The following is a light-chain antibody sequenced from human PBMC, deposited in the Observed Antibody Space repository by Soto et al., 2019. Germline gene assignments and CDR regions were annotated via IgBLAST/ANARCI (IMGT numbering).Light chain of an antibody. CDR3: QQYIAWPLT. CDR1: QSLNNN. J-gene: IGKJ4*01. Sequence: EIVMTQSPATLSVSPGEKATLSCRASQSLNNNLAWYQQKPGQGPRLLIYFASTRATGIPARFSGSGSGTESSLTISSLQSEDFANYYCQQYIAWPLTFGGGTKVETK. V-gene: IGKV3-15*01. CDR2: FAS.